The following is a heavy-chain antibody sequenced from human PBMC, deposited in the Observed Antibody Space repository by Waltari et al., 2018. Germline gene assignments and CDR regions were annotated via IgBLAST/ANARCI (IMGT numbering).Heavy chain of an antibody. CDR1: GFSLSTSGVG. D-gene: IGHD5-12*01. J-gene: IGHJ4*02. V-gene: IGHV2-5*01. CDR3: ALTAGERWLQFRFDY. Sequence: QITLKESGPTLVKPTQTLTLTCTFSGFSLSTSGVGVGWIRQPPGKALEWLALIYWNDDKRYSPSLKSRLTITKDTSKNQVVLTMTNMDPVDTATYYCALTAGERWLQFRFDYWGQGTLVTVSS. CDR2: IYWNDDK.